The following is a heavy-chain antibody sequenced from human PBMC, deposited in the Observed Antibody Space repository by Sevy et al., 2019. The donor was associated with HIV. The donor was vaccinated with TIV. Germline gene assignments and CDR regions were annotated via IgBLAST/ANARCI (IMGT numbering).Heavy chain of an antibody. V-gene: IGHV4-61*02. CDR2: IYTSGST. D-gene: IGHD3-10*01. J-gene: IGHJ4*02. CDR1: GGSISSGSYY. CDR3: ARYGSGTYYFDY. Sequence: SETLSLTCTVSGGSISSGSYYWSWIRQPAGKGLEWVGRIYTSGSTNYNPSLKSRVTVSVDTSKNQFSLKLSSVTAADTAVYYCARYGSGTYYFDYWGQGTLFTVSS.